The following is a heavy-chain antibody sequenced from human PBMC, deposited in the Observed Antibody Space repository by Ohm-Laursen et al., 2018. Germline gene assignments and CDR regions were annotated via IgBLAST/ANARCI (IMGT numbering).Heavy chain of an antibody. J-gene: IGHJ3*02. D-gene: IGHD3-10*01. V-gene: IGHV1-8*01. CDR3: ARDLDYYGSGSDAFDI. CDR2: MNPNSGNT. Sequence: GASVKVSCKASGYTFTSYDINWVRQATGQGLEWMGWMNPNSGNTGYAQKFQGRVTMTRNTSISTAYMELRSLRSDDTAVYYCARDLDYYGSGSDAFDIWGQGTMVTVSA. CDR1: GYTFTSYD.